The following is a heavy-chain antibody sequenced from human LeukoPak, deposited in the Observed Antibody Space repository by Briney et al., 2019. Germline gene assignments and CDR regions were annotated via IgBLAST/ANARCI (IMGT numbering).Heavy chain of an antibody. J-gene: IGHJ4*02. Sequence: GASVKVSCKASGGTFSSYAISWVRQAPGQGLEWMGGIIPNFGTANYAQKFQGRVTITADESTSTADMELSSLRSEDTAVYYCARDRGIAAAGTIDYWGQGTLVTVTS. CDR2: IIPNFGTA. V-gene: IGHV1-69*01. CDR3: ARDRGIAAAGTIDY. CDR1: GGTFSSYA. D-gene: IGHD6-13*01.